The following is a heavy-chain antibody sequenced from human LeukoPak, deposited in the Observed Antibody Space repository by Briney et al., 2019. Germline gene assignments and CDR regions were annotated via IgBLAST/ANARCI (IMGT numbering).Heavy chain of an antibody. D-gene: IGHD3-22*01. J-gene: IGHJ5*02. Sequence: GGSLRLSCAASGFTVRNKYMTWVRQAPGKGLEWVSVVYSGAGTYYADSVRGRFTTSTDNSENILYLQMNSLRAEDTAVYYCAKAFYYYDSSGPFDPWGQGTLVTVSS. CDR1: GFTVRNKY. V-gene: IGHV3-66*01. CDR2: VYSGAGT. CDR3: AKAFYYYDSSGPFDP.